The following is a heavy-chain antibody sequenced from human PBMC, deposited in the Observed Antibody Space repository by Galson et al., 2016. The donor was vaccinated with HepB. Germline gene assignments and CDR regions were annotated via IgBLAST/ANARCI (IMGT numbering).Heavy chain of an antibody. CDR2: IYSGGST. CDR1: GFTVSSNY. V-gene: IGHV3-53*01. D-gene: IGHD1-26*01. CDR3: ARDINSGSYSPQYAFDI. Sequence: LRLSCAASGFTVSSNYMSWVRQAPGKGLEWVSVIYSGGSTYYADSVKGRFTISRDNSKNTLYLQMNSLRAEDMAVYYCARDINSGSYSPQYAFDIWGQGTMVTVSS. J-gene: IGHJ3*02.